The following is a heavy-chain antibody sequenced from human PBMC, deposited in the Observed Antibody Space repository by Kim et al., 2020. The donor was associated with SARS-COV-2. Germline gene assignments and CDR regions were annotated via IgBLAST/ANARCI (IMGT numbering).Heavy chain of an antibody. CDR3: AREDIAVAGHYYGMDV. Sequence: SETLSLTCTVSGGSISSGDYYWSWIRQPPGKGLEWIGYIYYSGSTYYNPSLKSRVTISVDTSKNQFSLKLSSVTAADTAVYYCAREDIAVAGHYYGMDVWGQGTTVTVSS. V-gene: IGHV4-30-4*01. D-gene: IGHD6-19*01. CDR2: IYYSGST. CDR1: GGSISSGDYY. J-gene: IGHJ6*02.